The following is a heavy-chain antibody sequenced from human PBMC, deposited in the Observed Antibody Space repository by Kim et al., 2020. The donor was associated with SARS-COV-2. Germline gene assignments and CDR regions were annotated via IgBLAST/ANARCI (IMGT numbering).Heavy chain of an antibody. CDR3: ARDTAMGYFDY. J-gene: IGHJ4*02. CDR2: K. V-gene: IGHV3-7*01. Sequence: KYYVDSVKGRFTISRDNAKNSLYLQMNSLRAEDTAVYYCARDTAMGYFDYWGQGTLVTVSS. D-gene: IGHD5-18*01.